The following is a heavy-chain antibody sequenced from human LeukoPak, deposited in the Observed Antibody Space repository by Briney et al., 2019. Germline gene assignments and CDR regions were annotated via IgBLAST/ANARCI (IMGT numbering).Heavy chain of an antibody. CDR3: TRDYANARDY. CDR2: INEDGSTE. J-gene: IGHJ4*02. Sequence: PGGSLRLSCEVSGITFRKYWMTWVRQAPGKGLEWVASINEDGSTEWYVDSVKGRFIVSRDNAKNSLYPQVSSLRVDDTAIYYCTRDYANARDYWGQGILVTVSS. CDR1: GITFRKYW. V-gene: IGHV3-7*01. D-gene: IGHD2-2*01.